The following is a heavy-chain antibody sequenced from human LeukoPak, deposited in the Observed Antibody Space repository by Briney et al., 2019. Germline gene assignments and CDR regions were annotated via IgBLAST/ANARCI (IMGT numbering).Heavy chain of an antibody. Sequence: GRSLRLSCAASGFTFDDYAMHWVRQAPGKGLEWVSVISWNSGTIAYADSVKGRFTISRDNAKNSLYLQMNSLRAEDTALYYCAKDLAFGTTLRRGSNSHKGYWGQGTLVTVSS. V-gene: IGHV3-9*01. CDR1: GFTFDDYA. J-gene: IGHJ4*02. CDR2: ISWNSGTI. CDR3: AKDLAFGTTLRRGSNSHKGY. D-gene: IGHD3-3*02.